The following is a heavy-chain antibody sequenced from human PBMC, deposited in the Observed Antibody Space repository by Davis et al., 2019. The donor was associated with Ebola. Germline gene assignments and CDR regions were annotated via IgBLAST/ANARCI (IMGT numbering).Heavy chain of an antibody. D-gene: IGHD4-23*01. J-gene: IGHJ2*01. CDR1: GFTVSTYY. CDR2: INSGSST. Sequence: GGSLRLSCAASGFTVSTYYIGWVRQAPGKGLEWVSVINSGSSTYYADSVKGRFTISRDNSKNTLYLQMNSLRAEDTAVYYCARRVVTPNWYFDLWGRGTLVTVSS. CDR3: ARRVVTPNWYFDL. V-gene: IGHV3-66*04.